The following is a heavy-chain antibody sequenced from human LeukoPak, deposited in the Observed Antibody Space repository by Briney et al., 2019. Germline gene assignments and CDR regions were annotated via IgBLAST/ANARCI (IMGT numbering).Heavy chain of an antibody. CDR1: GGSISGSY. CDR3: ARQGSGGRAFDI. CDR2: ISNSGST. D-gene: IGHD3-16*01. J-gene: IGHJ3*02. Sequence: SETLSLTCTVSGGSISGSYWSWIRQPAGKGLEWIGCISNSGSTNYNPSLKSRVTISLDTSKNQFSLKLNSVTAADTAVYYCARQGSGGRAFDIWGQGTMVTVSS. V-gene: IGHV4-59*08.